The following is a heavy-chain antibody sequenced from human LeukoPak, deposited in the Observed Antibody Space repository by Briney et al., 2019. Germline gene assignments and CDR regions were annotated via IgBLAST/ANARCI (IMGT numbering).Heavy chain of an antibody. J-gene: IGHJ4*02. D-gene: IGHD3-9*01. CDR3: ARSKRYYDILTGYYEGYYFDY. CDR1: GYSISSGYY. V-gene: IGHV4-38-2*02. Sequence: SETLSLTCTVSGYSISSGYYWGWIRQPPGKGLEWIGSIYHSGSTYYNPSLKSRVTISVDTSKNQFSLKLSSVTAADTAVYYCARSKRYYDILTGYYEGYYFDYWGQGTLVTVSS. CDR2: IYHSGST.